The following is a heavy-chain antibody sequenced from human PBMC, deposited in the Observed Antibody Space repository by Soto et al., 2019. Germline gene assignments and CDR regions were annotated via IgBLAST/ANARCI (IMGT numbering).Heavy chain of an antibody. Sequence: QVQLVESGGGVVQPGRSLRLSCAASGFTFSSYGMHWVRQAPGKGLEWVAVIWYDGSNKYYADYVKGRFTISRDNSKNTLYLQMNSLRAEDTAVYYCARGADYDILTGDYWGQGTLVTVSS. CDR2: IWYDGSNK. CDR1: GFTFSSYG. J-gene: IGHJ4*02. D-gene: IGHD3-9*01. CDR3: ARGADYDILTGDY. V-gene: IGHV3-33*01.